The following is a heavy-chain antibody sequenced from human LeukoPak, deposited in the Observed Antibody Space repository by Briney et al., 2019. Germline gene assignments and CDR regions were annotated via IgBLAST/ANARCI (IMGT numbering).Heavy chain of an antibody. CDR1: GFTVSSNY. J-gene: IGHJ4*02. V-gene: IGHV3-53*01. Sequence: GSLRLSCAASGFTVSSNYMSWVRQAPGKGLEWVSVIYSGGSTYYADSVKGRFTISRDNSKNTLYLQMNSLRAEDTAVYYCARTPYSSSWYPTIFFDYWGQGTLVTVSS. CDR2: IYSGGST. CDR3: ARTPYSSSWYPTIFFDY. D-gene: IGHD6-13*01.